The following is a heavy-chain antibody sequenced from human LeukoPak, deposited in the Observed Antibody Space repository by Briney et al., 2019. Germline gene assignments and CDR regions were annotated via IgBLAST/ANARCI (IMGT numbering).Heavy chain of an antibody. Sequence: ASVKVSCKASGGTFSSYAISWVRQAPGQGLEWMGGIIPIFGTANYAQKFQGRVTITTDESTSTAYMELSSLRSEDTAVYYCARDRDYYDSSGYAFGAFDIWGQGTMVTVSS. D-gene: IGHD3-22*01. CDR3: ARDRDYYDSSGYAFGAFDI. J-gene: IGHJ3*02. CDR1: GGTFSSYA. V-gene: IGHV1-69*05. CDR2: IIPIFGTA.